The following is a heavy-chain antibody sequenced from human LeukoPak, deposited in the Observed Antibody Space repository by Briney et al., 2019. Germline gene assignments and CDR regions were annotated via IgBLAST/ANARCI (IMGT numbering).Heavy chain of an antibody. CDR2: NIPIFGTA. D-gene: IGHD5-24*01. J-gene: IGHJ4*02. Sequence: GASVKVSCKASGGTFSSYAISWVRQAPGQGLEWMGGNIPIFGTANYAQKFQGRVTITADESTSTAYMELSSLRSEDTAVYYCARDGRDGYNPFDYWGQGTLVTVSS. CDR3: ARDGRDGYNPFDY. V-gene: IGHV1-69*13. CDR1: GGTFSSYA.